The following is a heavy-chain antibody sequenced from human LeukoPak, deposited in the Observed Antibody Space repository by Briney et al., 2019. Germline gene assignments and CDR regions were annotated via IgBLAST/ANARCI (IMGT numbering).Heavy chain of an antibody. CDR3: AVIVRGVHDAFDI. CDR1: GFTFSSYS. CDR2: ISSSSSYI. Sequence: GGSLRLSCAASGFTFSSYSMNWVRQAPGKGLEWVSSISSSSSYIYYADSVKGRFTISRDNAKNSLYLQMNSLRAEDTAVYYCAVIVRGVHDAFDIWGQGTMVTVSS. V-gene: IGHV3-21*01. J-gene: IGHJ3*02. D-gene: IGHD3-10*01.